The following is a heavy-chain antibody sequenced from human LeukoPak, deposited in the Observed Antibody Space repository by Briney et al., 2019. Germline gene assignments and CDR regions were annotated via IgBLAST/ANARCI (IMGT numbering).Heavy chain of an antibody. CDR3: ARTYYYDSSGYPKAFDI. CDR2: IYTSGST. D-gene: IGHD3-22*01. V-gene: IGHV4-4*07. CDR1: GGSISSYY. J-gene: IGHJ3*02. Sequence: PSETLSLTCTVSGGSISSYYWSWIRQPAGKGLEWIGRIYTSGSTNYNPSLKSRVTMSVDTSKNQFSLKLSSVTAADTAVYYCARTYYYDSSGYPKAFDIWGQGTMVTVSS.